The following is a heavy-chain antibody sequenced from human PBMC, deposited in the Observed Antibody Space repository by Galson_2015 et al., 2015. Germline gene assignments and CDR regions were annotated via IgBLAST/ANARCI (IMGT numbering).Heavy chain of an antibody. J-gene: IGHJ6*03. CDR2: ISSSSSYI. D-gene: IGHD2-2*01. CDR1: GFTFSSYR. V-gene: IGHV3-21*01. CDR3: AREVVPAAMPYYYYYMDV. Sequence: SLRLSCAASGFTFSSYRMNWVRQAPGKGLEWVLSISSSSSYIYYADSVKGRFTISRDNAKNSLYLQMNSLRAEDTAVYYCAREVVPAAMPYYYYYMDVWGKGTTVTVSS.